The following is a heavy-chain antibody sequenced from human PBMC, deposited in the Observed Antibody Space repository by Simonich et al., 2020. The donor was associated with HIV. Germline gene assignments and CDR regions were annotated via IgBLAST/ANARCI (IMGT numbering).Heavy chain of an antibody. CDR2: INHSGNT. CDR1: GGSLSGHY. Sequence: QVHLQQWGAGLLKPSETLSLTCVVYGGSLSGHYWSWIRQPPGKGLEGIGEINHSGNTNYNPSLKSRVAISVDTSKNQFSLNLSSVTAADTAVYYCARSPYYYDISGDLDYWGQGTLVTVSS. D-gene: IGHD3-22*01. CDR3: ARSPYYYDISGDLDY. V-gene: IGHV4-34*01. J-gene: IGHJ4*02.